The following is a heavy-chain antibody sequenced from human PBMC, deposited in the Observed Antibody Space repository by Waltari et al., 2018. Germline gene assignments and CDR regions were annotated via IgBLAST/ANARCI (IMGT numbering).Heavy chain of an antibody. D-gene: IGHD3-16*01. Sequence: EVQLVESGGGLVQPGGSLRLSCAASGFTFSDPYLDWVRQAPGKGLEWVGRIRNKAKSYTTEYAASVRGRFTISRDDSKNSLYLQMHSLRTEDTAVYYCAGETKGGSPVWYFDYWGQGTLVTVSS. J-gene: IGHJ4*02. CDR1: GFTFSDPY. CDR3: AGETKGGSPVWYFDY. V-gene: IGHV3-72*01. CDR2: IRNKAKSYTT.